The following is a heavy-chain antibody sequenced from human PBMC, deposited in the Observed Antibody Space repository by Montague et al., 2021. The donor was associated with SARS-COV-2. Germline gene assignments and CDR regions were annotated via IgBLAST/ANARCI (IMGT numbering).Heavy chain of an antibody. CDR1: GGSITDHY. CDR2: ISSNGNT. Sequence: SETLSLTCTVSGGSITDHYRSWIRQSPGKGLEWIGYISSNGNTNYNPSLKSRVTLSADAYRNEFSLKLDSVTAADTAVYFCSRRGYYDSAGYHWHLDLWGRGMLVTVSS. V-gene: IGHV4-4*09. CDR3: SRRGYYDSAGYHWHLDL. D-gene: IGHD3-22*01. J-gene: IGHJ2*01.